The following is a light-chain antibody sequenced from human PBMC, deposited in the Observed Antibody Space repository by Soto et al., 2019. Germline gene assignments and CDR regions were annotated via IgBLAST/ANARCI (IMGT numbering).Light chain of an antibody. V-gene: IGKV3-20*01. CDR2: HAS. Sequence: EIVLTQSPGTLSLSPGKRATLSCRASQSVDYNNLAWYQQKPGQAPRLLISHASRRATGIPDRFSGSGSGTDFTLTISRLEPEDFAVYHCQQHGNSPGTFGQGTRVEIK. CDR1: QSVDYNN. J-gene: IGKJ1*01. CDR3: QQHGNSPGT.